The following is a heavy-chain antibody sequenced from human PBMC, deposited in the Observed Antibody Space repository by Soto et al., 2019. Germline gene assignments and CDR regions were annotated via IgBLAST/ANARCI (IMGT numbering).Heavy chain of an antibody. Sequence: PSETLSLTCTVSGGSISSGGYYWSWIRQHPGKGLEWIGYIYYSGSTYYNPSLKSRVTISVDTSKNQFSLKLSSVTAADTAVYYCARRGNWNDLYFDYWGQGTLVTVSS. J-gene: IGHJ4*02. CDR3: ARRGNWNDLYFDY. V-gene: IGHV4-31*03. D-gene: IGHD1-1*01. CDR1: GGSISSGGYY. CDR2: IYYSGST.